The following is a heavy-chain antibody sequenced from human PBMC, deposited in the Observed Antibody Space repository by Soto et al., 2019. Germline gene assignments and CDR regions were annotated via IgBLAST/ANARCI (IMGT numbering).Heavy chain of an antibody. Sequence: SLRLSCASSGLTFSIYGMSWVRHSRWRLLELVSAISGSGGSTYYADSVKGRFTISRDNSKNTLYLQMNSLRAEDTAVYYYAKDNVGDGFHIRGQGTMVTVSS. CDR3: AKDNVGDGFHI. CDR2: ISGSGGST. V-gene: IGHV3-23*01. D-gene: IGHD3-16*01. J-gene: IGHJ3*02. CDR1: GLTFSIYG.